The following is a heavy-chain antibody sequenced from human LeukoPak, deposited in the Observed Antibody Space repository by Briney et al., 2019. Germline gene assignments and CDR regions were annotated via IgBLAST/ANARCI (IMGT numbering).Heavy chain of an antibody. CDR2: ISYDGGNK. J-gene: IGHJ6*02. V-gene: IGHV3-30*18. Sequence: GGSLRLSCAASGFTFSNYGMYWVRQAPGKGLEWLSVISYDGGNKYYADSVKGRFTISRDNSRTTLYLQMNSLRAEDTAVYYCAKDIWVRGYCTGITWAPLGMDVWGQGTTVTVS. CDR1: GFTFSNYG. D-gene: IGHD2-8*02. CDR3: AKDIWVRGYCTGITWAPLGMDV.